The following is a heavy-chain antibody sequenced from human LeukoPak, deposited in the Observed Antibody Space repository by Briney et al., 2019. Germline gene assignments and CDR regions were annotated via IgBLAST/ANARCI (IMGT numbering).Heavy chain of an antibody. D-gene: IGHD3-22*01. Sequence: GGSLCLSCAASGFTVSGNFMSWVRQPPGKGMGWVSVIYSGGSTNSADSVTGRLTISRDKSRNTLYLQVTSLGAVDTAGYYWARDVYSCGYSKGFDVWGQGTMVTVSS. CDR3: ARDVYSCGYSKGFDV. CDR2: IYSGGST. J-gene: IGHJ3*01. CDR1: GFTVSGNF. V-gene: IGHV3-66*01.